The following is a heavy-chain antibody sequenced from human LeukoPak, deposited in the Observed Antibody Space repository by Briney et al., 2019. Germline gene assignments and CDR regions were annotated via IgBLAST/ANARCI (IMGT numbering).Heavy chain of an antibody. CDR3: AREGRYYYDSSGYYRWYFDL. Sequence: GSSVKVSCKASGGTFSSYAISWVRQAPGQGLEWMGGIIPIFGTANYAQKFQGRVTITADKSTSTAYMELGSLRSEDTAVYYCAREGRYYYDSSGYYRWYFDLWGRGTLVTVSS. CDR2: IIPIFGTA. D-gene: IGHD3-22*01. CDR1: GGTFSSYA. J-gene: IGHJ2*01. V-gene: IGHV1-69*06.